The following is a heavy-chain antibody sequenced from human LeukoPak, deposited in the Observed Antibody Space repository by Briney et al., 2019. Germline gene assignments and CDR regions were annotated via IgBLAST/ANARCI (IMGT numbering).Heavy chain of an antibody. CDR1: GFTLSSYW. J-gene: IGHJ1*01. CDR2: IKSDGRT. CDR3: ARAPSEIGGYYPEYFRH. V-gene: IGHV3-74*01. D-gene: IGHD3-22*01. Sequence: GGSLRLSCAASGFTLSSYWMHWVRQAPGKGLVWVSRIKSDGRTNYSDSVKGRFTISRDNTKNTVSLQMNSLRTEDTGVYYCARAPSEIGGYYPEYFRHWGQGTLVIVSS.